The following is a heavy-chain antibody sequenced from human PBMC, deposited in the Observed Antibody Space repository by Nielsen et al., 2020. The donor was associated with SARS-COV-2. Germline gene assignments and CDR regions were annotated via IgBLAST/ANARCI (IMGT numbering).Heavy chain of an antibody. CDR3: ATSLVAAIFGVLDY. CDR1: GYTLSELS. D-gene: IGHD3-3*01. Sequence: VKVSCKVSGYTLSELSIHWVRQAPGKGLEWMGGFDPGDAETVYAQKFQGRITMTEDTSADTACMDLSSLRTEDTAVYYCATSLVAAIFGVLDYWGPGTLVTVSS. J-gene: IGHJ4*02. CDR2: FDPGDAET. V-gene: IGHV1-24*01.